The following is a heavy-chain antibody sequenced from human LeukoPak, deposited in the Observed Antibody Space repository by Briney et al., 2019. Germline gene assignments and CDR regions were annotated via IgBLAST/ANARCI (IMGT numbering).Heavy chain of an antibody. CDR1: GFILDPYW. V-gene: IGHV3-7*05. Sequence: GGSLRLSCAASGFILDPYWMNWVRQAPGKGLEWVGNIKGDGSEKYYVDSVKGRFTISRDNAKNSLYLQMNSLRTEDTAVYYCARGSSSACDIWGQGTMVTVSS. D-gene: IGHD3-10*01. CDR3: ARGSSSACDI. CDR2: IKGDGSEK. J-gene: IGHJ3*02.